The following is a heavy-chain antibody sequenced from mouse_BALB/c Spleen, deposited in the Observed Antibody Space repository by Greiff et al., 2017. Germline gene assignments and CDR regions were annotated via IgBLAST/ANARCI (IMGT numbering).Heavy chain of an antibody. J-gene: IGHJ4*01. CDR2: ISYDGSN. D-gene: IGHD1-1*01. CDR1: GYSITSGYY. CDR3: AREGYYGSSSSDAMDY. V-gene: IGHV3-6*02. Sequence: EVQRVESGPGLVKPSQSLSLTCSVTGYSITSGYYWNCIRQFPGNKLEWMGYISYDGSNNYNPSLKNRISITRDTSKNQFFLKLNSVTTEDTATYYCAREGYYGSSSSDAMDYWGQGTSVTVSS.